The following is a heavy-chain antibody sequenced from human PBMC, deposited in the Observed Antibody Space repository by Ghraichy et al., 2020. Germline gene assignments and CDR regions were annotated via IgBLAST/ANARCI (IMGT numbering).Heavy chain of an antibody. V-gene: IGHV3-15*01. CDR1: GFTFSNAW. Sequence: LSLTCAASGFTFSNAWMSWVRQAPGKGLEWVGRIKSKTDVGTTDSAAPVKGRFTISRADSKNTLYLQMNSLKTEDTAVYYCTTAADCSSTSCDIWGQGTMVTVSS. J-gene: IGHJ3*02. CDR2: IKSKTDVGTT. CDR3: TTAADCSSTSCDI. D-gene: IGHD2-2*01.